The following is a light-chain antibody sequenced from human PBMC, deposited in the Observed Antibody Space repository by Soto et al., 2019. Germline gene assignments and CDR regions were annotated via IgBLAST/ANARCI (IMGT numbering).Light chain of an antibody. CDR1: QSVSSK. Sequence: IVMTQSPATLSVSPGERATLSCRASQSVSSKLAWFQQKPGQAPRLLIYFASTRATDIPARFSGSGSGTDFTPTISGLEPEDFAVYYCQQRSNWPGTFGQGTRLEIK. CDR3: QQRSNWPGT. V-gene: IGKV3-11*01. J-gene: IGKJ5*01. CDR2: FAS.